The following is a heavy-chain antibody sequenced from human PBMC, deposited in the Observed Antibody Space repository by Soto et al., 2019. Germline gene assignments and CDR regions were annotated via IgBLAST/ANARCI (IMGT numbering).Heavy chain of an antibody. CDR1: GFTVSSNY. V-gene: IGHV3-66*01. J-gene: IGHJ3*02. CDR3: ARDLGPYDSSGYDAFDI. CDR2: IYSGGST. Sequence: GGSLRLSCAASGFTVSSNYMSWVRQAPGKGLEWVSVIYSGGSTYYADSVKGRFTISRDNSKNTLYLQMNSLRAEDKAVYYCARDLGPYDSSGYDAFDIWGQGTMVTVS. D-gene: IGHD3-22*01.